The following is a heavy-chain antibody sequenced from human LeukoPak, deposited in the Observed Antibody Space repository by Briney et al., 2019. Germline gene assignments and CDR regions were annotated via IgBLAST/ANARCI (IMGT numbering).Heavy chain of an antibody. V-gene: IGHV3-74*01. J-gene: IGHJ3*02. CDR1: GFTFSSYW. D-gene: IGHD4-11*01. Sequence: GGSLRLSCAASGFTFSSYWMHWVRQAPGKGLVWVSRINSDGSSTSYADSVKGRFTISRDNAKNTLYLQMNSLRAEDTAVYYCAREGQYARDAFDIWGQGTMVTVSS. CDR2: INSDGSST. CDR3: AREGQYARDAFDI.